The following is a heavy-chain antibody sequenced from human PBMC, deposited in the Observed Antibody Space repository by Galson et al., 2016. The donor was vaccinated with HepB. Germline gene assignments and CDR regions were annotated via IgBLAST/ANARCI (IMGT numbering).Heavy chain of an antibody. V-gene: IGHV3-23*01. CDR2: ISGSGGYT. J-gene: IGHJ6*02. Sequence: SLRLSCAASGFTFNSYAMNWVRQAPGKGLEWVSAISGSGGYTYYAGSVKGRFTISRVNSKNTLYLQMDRLRVEDTAVYYCAKDRGIGYSYGYSSEYYGMDVWGPGTTVTVSS. CDR1: GFTFNSYA. CDR3: AKDRGIGYSYGYSSEYYGMDV. D-gene: IGHD5-18*01.